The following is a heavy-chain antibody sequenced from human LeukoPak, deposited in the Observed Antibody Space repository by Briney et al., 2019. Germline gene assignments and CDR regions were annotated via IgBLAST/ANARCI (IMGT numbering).Heavy chain of an antibody. V-gene: IGHV1-8*01. CDR3: AKGDHVWGSYRSEYNWFDP. CDR2: MNPNSGNT. CDR1: GYTFTSYD. J-gene: IGHJ5*02. Sequence: GASVKVSCKASGYTFTSYDINWVRQATGQGLEWMGWMNPNSGNTGYAQKFQGRVTMTRNTSISTAYMELSSLRSEDTAVYYCAKGDHVWGSYRSEYNWFDPWGQGTLVTVSS. D-gene: IGHD3-16*02.